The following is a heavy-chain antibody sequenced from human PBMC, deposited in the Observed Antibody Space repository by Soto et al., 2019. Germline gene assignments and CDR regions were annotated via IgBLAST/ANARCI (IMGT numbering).Heavy chain of an antibody. CDR3: AREVKLGYCSGGSCYRRAFDI. Sequence: SETLSLTCTVSGGSISSGDYYWSWIRQPPGKGLEWIGYIYYSGSTYYNPSLKSRVTISVDTSKNQFSLKLSSVTAADTAVYYCAREVKLGYCSGGSCYRRAFDIWGQGTMVTVSS. V-gene: IGHV4-30-4*01. CDR2: IYYSGST. D-gene: IGHD2-15*01. CDR1: GGSISSGDYY. J-gene: IGHJ3*02.